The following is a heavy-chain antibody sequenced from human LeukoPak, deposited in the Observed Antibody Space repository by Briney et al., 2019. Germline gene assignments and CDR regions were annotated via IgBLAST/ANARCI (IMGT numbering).Heavy chain of an antibody. CDR2: ISGNGDST. CDR3: ARVDTVMAYYFDL. V-gene: IGHV3-64*01. CDR1: GFIFSSCA. Sequence: GGSLRLSCAASGFIFSSCAMHWVRQAPGKGLEYVAAISGNGDSTYYANSVKGRFTISRDNSKNTLYLQMGSLRAEDMAVYYCARVDTVMAYYFDLWGQGTLVTVSS. J-gene: IGHJ4*02. D-gene: IGHD5-18*01.